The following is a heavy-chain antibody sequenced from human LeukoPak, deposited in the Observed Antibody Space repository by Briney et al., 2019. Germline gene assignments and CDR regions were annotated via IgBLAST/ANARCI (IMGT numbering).Heavy chain of an antibody. CDR2: IFPVYGTA. V-gene: IGHV1-69*01. D-gene: IGHD5-24*01. CDR3: ATHTGGYNYWWFDI. CDR1: GGTFSNYP. Sequence: ASVKVSCKASGGTFSNYPIIWVRLALGRGLECLGGIFPVYGTANYAQMFHGRITLTAQESTATAYMELRRLTSDDTAMYFCATHTGGYNYWWFDIWGQGTLVTVSS. J-gene: IGHJ5*02.